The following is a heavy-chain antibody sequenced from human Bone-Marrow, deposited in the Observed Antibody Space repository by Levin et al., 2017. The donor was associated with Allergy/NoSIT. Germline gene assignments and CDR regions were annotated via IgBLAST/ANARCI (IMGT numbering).Heavy chain of an antibody. Sequence: ASVKVSCAASGFIVNDHYMTWVRQAPGKGLECVSVIYSGERTFYSDSVKGRFTISRDNSNNTLYLQMNRLRVEDTAIDYCARGPRIGNARGWFDPWGQGILVTVSS. CDR2: IYSGERT. CDR3: ARGPRIGNARGWFDP. V-gene: IGHV3-66*01. D-gene: IGHD1-14*01. J-gene: IGHJ5*02. CDR1: GFIVNDHY.